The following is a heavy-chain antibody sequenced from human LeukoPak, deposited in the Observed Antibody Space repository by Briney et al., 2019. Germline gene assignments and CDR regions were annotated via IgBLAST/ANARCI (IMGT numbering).Heavy chain of an antibody. CDR3: AKSYCGADCYPDY. V-gene: IGHV3-23*01. CDR1: GFTFSNYA. J-gene: IGHJ4*01. D-gene: IGHD2-21*02. Sequence: GGSLRISCAASGFTFSNYAMSWVRQAPGKGLEWVSGISGRGDSTYYADSVKGRFTVSRDNSQNTLYLQMNSLRAEDTAVYYCAKSYCGADCYPDYWGQGTLVTVSS. CDR2: ISGRGDST.